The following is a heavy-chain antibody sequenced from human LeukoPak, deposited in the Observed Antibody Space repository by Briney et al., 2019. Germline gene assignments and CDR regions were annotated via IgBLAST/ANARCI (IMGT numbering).Heavy chain of an antibody. D-gene: IGHD2-2*02. CDR3: ARVNVVVPAAIRKFDY. CDR1: GFTFSSYS. CDR2: ISSSSSAI. J-gene: IGHJ4*02. V-gene: IGHV3-48*01. Sequence: GGSLRLSCAASGFTFSSYSMNWVRQAPGKGLEWVSYISSSSSAIYYADSVKGRFTISRDNAKNSLYLQMNSLRAGDTAVYYCARVNVVVPAAIRKFDYWGQGTLVTVSS.